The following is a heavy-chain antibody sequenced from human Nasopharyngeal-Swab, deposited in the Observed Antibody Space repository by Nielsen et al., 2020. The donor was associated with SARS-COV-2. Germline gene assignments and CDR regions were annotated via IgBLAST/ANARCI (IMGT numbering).Heavy chain of an antibody. D-gene: IGHD3-10*01. Sequence: GESLKISCAASGFSLSGYAMSWVRQAPGMGLEWVSGINAPGGTYYADSVKGRFHISKDNFQNTLYLQMDSLRVEDTATYYCARGFGQRGFDYWGQGTLVTVSS. J-gene: IGHJ4*02. CDR3: ARGFGQRGFDY. CDR1: GFSLSGYA. CDR2: INAPGGT. V-gene: IGHV3-23*01.